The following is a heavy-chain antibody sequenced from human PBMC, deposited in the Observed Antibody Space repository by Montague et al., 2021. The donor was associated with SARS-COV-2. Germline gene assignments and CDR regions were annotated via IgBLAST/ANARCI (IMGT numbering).Heavy chain of an antibody. J-gene: IGHJ4*02. Sequence: SETLSLTCTVSGGSINSFYWSWVRQSPGKRMEWIGYIHHSGSTKYNPSLQGRVTMSLDTSRNQLSLKLSSVTAADTAIYYCATQAGGFTSGSPDYWGQGTLVTVSS. D-gene: IGHD6-13*01. V-gene: IGHV4-59*08. CDR1: GGSINSFY. CDR2: IHHSGST. CDR3: ATQAGGFTSGSPDY.